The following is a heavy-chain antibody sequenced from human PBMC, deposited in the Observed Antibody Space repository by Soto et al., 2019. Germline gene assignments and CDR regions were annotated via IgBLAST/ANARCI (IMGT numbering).Heavy chain of an antibody. CDR2: VFHTGTT. CDR3: ARGWSGPNAPTYFDSNGYYPQNHY. Sequence: PSETLSLTCAITGYTITSDYYWAWIRQPPGKGLEWIGYVFHTGTTYYNPSLKSRVTISVDTSKNQVSLKLSSVTAADTAVYYCARGWSGPNAPTYFDSNGYYPQNHYWGPGTQVTVSS. J-gene: IGHJ4*02. V-gene: IGHV4-38-2*01. CDR1: GYTITSDYY. D-gene: IGHD3-22*01.